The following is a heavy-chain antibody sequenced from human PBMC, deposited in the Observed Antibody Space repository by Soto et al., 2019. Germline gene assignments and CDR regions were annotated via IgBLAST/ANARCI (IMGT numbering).Heavy chain of an antibody. J-gene: IGHJ6*02. Sequence: LSLTCAVSGGSSSGYYWSWIRQPPGKGLEWIGEINHSGSTNYNPSLKSRVTISVDTSKNQFSLKLSSVTAADTAVYYCASAYRYSGSYYRPYYYYYYGMDVWGQGTTVTVSS. CDR1: GGSSSGYY. V-gene: IGHV4-34*01. CDR2: INHSGST. D-gene: IGHD1-26*01. CDR3: ASAYRYSGSYYRPYYYYYYGMDV.